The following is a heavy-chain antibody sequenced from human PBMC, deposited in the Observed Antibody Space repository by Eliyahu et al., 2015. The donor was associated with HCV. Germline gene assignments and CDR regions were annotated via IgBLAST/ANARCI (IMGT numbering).Heavy chain of an antibody. CDR1: GGSISGYY. CDR3: ASLYGLNAFDL. V-gene: IGHV4-4*07. D-gene: IGHD2-2*02. J-gene: IGHJ3*01. Sequence: QVQLQESGPGLVKPSETLSLTCTVSGGSISGYYWSWIRQPAGEGLDWIGHIYTSEITNYNPSLKSRVTMSIDTSKNQFSLNLNSVTAADTAVYYCASLYGLNAFDLWGQGTMVTVPS. CDR2: IYTSEIT.